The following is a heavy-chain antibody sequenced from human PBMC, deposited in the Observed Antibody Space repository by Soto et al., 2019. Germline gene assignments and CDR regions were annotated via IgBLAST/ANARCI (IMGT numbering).Heavy chain of an antibody. D-gene: IGHD3-10*01. Sequence: GASVKVSCKVSGDTLAELSMHWVRQAPGKGLEWMGGFDPEDGETIYAQKFQGRVTMTEDTSTDTAYMELSSLRSEDTAVYYCATLTPLGEPQVDPWGQGPLVTVSS. J-gene: IGHJ5*02. CDR1: GDTLAELS. CDR3: ATLTPLGEPQVDP. CDR2: FDPEDGET. V-gene: IGHV1-24*01.